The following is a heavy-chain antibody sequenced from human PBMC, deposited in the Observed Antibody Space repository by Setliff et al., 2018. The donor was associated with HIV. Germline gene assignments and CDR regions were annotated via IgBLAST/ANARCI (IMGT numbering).Heavy chain of an antibody. Sequence: GGSLRLSCTASGSTFGSYAMTWVRQSPGRGLEWVSSISASGASIYYGDSVKGRFTISRDNSKNPLSLQVSSLRAEDTAFYYCAKGHTGSEYGNWFDAWGPGTLVTVSS. CDR2: ISASGASI. CDR3: AKGHTGSEYGNWFDA. V-gene: IGHV3-23*01. CDR1: GSTFGSYA. J-gene: IGHJ5*02. D-gene: IGHD1-26*01.